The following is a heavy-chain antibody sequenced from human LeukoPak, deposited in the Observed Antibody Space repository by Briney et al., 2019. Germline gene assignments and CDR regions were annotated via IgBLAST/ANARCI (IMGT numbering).Heavy chain of an antibody. J-gene: IGHJ4*02. CDR1: GFNFSTYS. CDR3: AREAFQFGQYYFDY. Sequence: GGSLRLSCEVSGFNFSTYSMNWVRQAPGKGLVWVSRINREGNDTIYADSVKGRFTISRDNARNTLYLQMTSLRAEDTALYYCAREAFQFGQYYFDYWGQGTPVTVSS. CDR2: INREGNDT. D-gene: IGHD3-10*01. V-gene: IGHV3-74*01.